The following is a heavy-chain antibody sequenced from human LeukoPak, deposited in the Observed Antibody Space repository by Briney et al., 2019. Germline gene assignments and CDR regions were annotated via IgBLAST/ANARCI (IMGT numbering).Heavy chain of an antibody. CDR1: GFTFSSYW. V-gene: IGHV3-7*01. J-gene: IGHJ4*02. Sequence: GGSLRLSCAASGFTFSSYWMSWVRQAPGKGLEWVANIKQDGSEKYYVDSVKGRFTISSDNAKNSLYLQMNSLRAEDTAVYYCASLWFGELLYPFDYWGQGTLVTVSS. CDR2: IKQDGSEK. CDR3: ASLWFGELLYPFDY. D-gene: IGHD3-10*01.